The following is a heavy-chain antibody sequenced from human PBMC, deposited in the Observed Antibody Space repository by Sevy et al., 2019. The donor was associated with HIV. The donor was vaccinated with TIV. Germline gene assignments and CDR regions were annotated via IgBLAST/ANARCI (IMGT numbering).Heavy chain of an antibody. CDR2: FSFGCGRI. Sequence: GGSLRLSCAASGFTFSKNSMSWVRQAPGKGLEWVSTFSFGCGRINYADSVKGRFTISRDDSKNTLYLQMNSLRAEDTAVYYCVREGCTKPHDYWGQGTLVTVSS. V-gene: IGHV3-23*01. CDR3: VREGCTKPHDY. D-gene: IGHD2-8*01. J-gene: IGHJ4*02. CDR1: GFTFSKNS.